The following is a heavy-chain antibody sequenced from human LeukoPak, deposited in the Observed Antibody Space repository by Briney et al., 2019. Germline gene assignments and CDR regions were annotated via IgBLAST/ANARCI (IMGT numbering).Heavy chain of an antibody. D-gene: IGHD3-16*02. Sequence: SETLSLTCAVYGGSFSGYYWSWIRQPPGKGLEWIGEINHSGSTNYNPSLKSRVTISVDTSKNQFSLKLSSVTAADTAVYYCATKNYDYVWGSYRPGGFDYWGQGTLVTVSS. CDR2: INHSGST. J-gene: IGHJ4*02. V-gene: IGHV4-34*01. CDR3: ATKNYDYVWGSYRPGGFDY. CDR1: GGSFSGYY.